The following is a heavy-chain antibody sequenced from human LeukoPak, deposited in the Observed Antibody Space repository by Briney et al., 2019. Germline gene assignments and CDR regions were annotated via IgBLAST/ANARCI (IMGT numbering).Heavy chain of an antibody. V-gene: IGHV1-3*02. CDR2: SNAGNGNT. CDR3: ARGGGIDYYYMDV. CDR1: GYTFTSYA. J-gene: IGHJ6*03. D-gene: IGHD3-16*01. Sequence: ASVKVSCKASGYTFTSYAMHWVRQAPGQRLEWMGWSNAGNGNTKYSQEFQGRVTMTTDTSTSTAYMELRSLRSDDTAVYYCARGGGIDYYYMDVWGKGTTVTISS.